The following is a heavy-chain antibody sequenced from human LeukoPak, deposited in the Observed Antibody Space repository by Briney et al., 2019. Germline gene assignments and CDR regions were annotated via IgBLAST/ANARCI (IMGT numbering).Heavy chain of an antibody. Sequence: GESLRLSCAASGFTFSNSWMQWVRQVPGKALVWVSRINTDGTSTSYADSVRGRFIISRDNAKNTLCLQMNSLRAEDTAVYYCARPQQGGTTRSHGLDVWGQGTTVTVSS. CDR3: ARPQQGGTTRSHGLDV. J-gene: IGHJ6*02. D-gene: IGHD2-2*01. CDR1: GFTFSNSW. V-gene: IGHV3-74*01. CDR2: INTDGTST.